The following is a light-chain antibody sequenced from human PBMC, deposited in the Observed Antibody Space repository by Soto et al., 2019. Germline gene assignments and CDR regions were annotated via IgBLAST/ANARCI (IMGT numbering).Light chain of an antibody. V-gene: IGKV1-13*02. CDR3: QQFNSYPQGFT. CDR1: QGISSA. CDR2: DAS. Sequence: AIQLTQSPSSLSASVGDRVTITCRASQGISSALAWYQQKPGKAPKLLIYDASSLESGVPSRFSGSGSGTDFTLTISSLQPEDFATDYCQQFNSYPQGFTFGPGTKVDIK. J-gene: IGKJ3*01.